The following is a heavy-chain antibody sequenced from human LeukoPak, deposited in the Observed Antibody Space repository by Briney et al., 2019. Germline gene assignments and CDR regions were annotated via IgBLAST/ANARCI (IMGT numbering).Heavy chain of an antibody. CDR3: VRFYYFGSGSYSYYFDY. J-gene: IGHJ4*02. D-gene: IGHD3-10*01. Sequence: AGPTLVKATQTLTLTCTFCGVSLSTSGGGGGWIRQPPGKAVVWLALSYWDEDERYSPSLKSRLTTTKHASKNQVVLTMTNMDPVDTATYYCVRFYYFGSGSYSYYFDYWGQGNLVTVSS. V-gene: IGHV2-5*02. CDR1: GVSLSTSGGG. CDR2: SYWDEDE.